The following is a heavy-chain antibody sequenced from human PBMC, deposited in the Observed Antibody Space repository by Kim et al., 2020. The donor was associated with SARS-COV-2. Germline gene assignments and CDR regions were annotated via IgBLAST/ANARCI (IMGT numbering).Heavy chain of an antibody. J-gene: IGHJ5*02. CDR3: ARDSYIWGSYRYGGYNWFDP. Sequence: GGSLRLSCAASGFTFSSYSMNWVRQAPGKGLEWVSSISSSSSYIYYADSVKGPFTISRDNAKNSLYLQMNSLRAEDTAVYYCARDSYIWGSYRYGGYNWFDPWGQGTLVTVSS. CDR2: ISSSSSYI. D-gene: IGHD3-16*02. V-gene: IGHV3-21*01. CDR1: GFTFSSYS.